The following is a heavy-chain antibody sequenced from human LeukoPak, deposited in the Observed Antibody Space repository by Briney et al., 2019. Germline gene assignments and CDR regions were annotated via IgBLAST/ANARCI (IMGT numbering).Heavy chain of an antibody. CDR1: GFTFSSYS. V-gene: IGHV3-21*01. J-gene: IGHJ6*04. D-gene: IGHD4-17*01. CDR3: ARDRARYGDPSRVV. Sequence: GGSLRLSCAASGFTFSSYSMTWVRQAPGKGLEWVSSISSSSYIYYADSVKGRFTISRDNAKNSLYLQMNSLRAEDTAVYYCARDRARYGDPSRVVWGKGTTVTVSS. CDR2: ISSSSYI.